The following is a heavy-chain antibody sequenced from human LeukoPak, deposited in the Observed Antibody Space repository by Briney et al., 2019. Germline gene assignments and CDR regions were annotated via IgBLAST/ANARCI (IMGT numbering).Heavy chain of an antibody. CDR1: GFTFNTHA. D-gene: IGHD3-10*01. V-gene: IGHV3-23*01. CDR3: AKDRPNFYETSGSYYKIKGDF. CDR2: ITSSGRTP. J-gene: IGHJ4*02. Sequence: QPGGSLRLSCEASGFTFNTHAMSWVRQAPGKGLEWVASITSSGRTPYYTDSVKGRFTISRDNSKNTLYLQMNSLRAEDTAVYYCAKDRPNFYETSGSYYKIKGDFWGQGSLVTVSS.